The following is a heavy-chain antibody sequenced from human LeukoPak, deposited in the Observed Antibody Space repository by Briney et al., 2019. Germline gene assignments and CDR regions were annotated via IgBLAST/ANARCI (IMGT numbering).Heavy chain of an antibody. CDR3: ARVGYYDSSGLNFDY. D-gene: IGHD3-22*01. CDR1: GGSFSSNSYS. J-gene: IGHJ4*02. V-gene: IGHV4-30-4*07. CDR2: IYYSGSA. Sequence: PSEILSLTCAVSGGSFSSNSYSWSWVRQPPGKGLEHIGYIYYSGSAYYNPSLKSRATMSVDTSRNQFSLKVTSVTAADTAVYYCARVGYYDSSGLNFDYWGQGTLVTVSS.